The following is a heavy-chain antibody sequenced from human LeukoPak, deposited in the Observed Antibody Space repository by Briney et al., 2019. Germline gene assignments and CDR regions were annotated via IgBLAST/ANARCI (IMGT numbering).Heavy chain of an antibody. J-gene: IGHJ6*03. CDR2: MNPNSGNT. V-gene: IGHV1-8*02. CDR1: GYTFTVFD. CDR3: ARGGYSYGHNYYYYYMDV. D-gene: IGHD5-18*01. Sequence: ASVKVSCKASGYTFTVFDINWVRQATGQGLEWMGWMNPNSGNTGYAQKFQGRVTMTRNSSISTAYMELSSLRSEDTAVYYCARGGYSYGHNYYYYYMDVWGKGATVTVSS.